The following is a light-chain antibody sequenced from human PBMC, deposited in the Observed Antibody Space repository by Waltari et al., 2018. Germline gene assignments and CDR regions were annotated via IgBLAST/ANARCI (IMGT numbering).Light chain of an antibody. V-gene: IGLV2-23*02. Sequence: QSALTQPASVSGSPGQSITLSCTGPSSDVGNYKCVSWYQQHPGKAPKLMIYAVSKRPSGVSDRFSGSKSGDMASLTISGLQPEDEAEYFCSSYAGSSKGVFGGGTKVTVL. CDR3: SSYAGSSKGV. CDR2: AVS. J-gene: IGLJ2*01. CDR1: SSDVGNYKC.